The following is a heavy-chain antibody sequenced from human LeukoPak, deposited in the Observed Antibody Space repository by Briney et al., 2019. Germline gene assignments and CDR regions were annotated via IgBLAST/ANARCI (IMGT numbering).Heavy chain of an antibody. CDR1: GGSISSYY. V-gene: IGHV4-59*08. CDR3: ARQGPLYYDFWSGTMPHDAFDI. CDR2: IYYSGST. J-gene: IGHJ3*02. D-gene: IGHD3-3*01. Sequence: SETLSLTCTVSGGSISSYYWSWIRQPPGKGLEWIGYIYYSGSTNYNPSLKSRVTISVDTSKNQFSLKLSSVTAADTAVYYCARQGPLYYDFWSGTMPHDAFDIWGQGTMVTVSS.